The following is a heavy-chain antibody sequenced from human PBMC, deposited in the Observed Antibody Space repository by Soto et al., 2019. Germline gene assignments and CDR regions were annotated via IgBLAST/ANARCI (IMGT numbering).Heavy chain of an antibody. CDR1: GGSLSGYY. V-gene: IGHV4-34*01. D-gene: IGHD1-26*01. CDR2: INHSGNT. Sequence: KPSETLSLTCAVYGGSLSGYYWSRIRQPPGKALEWIGEINHSGNTNYNPSLKTRVTISVDTSKNQLFLNLSSVTAADTAMYYCARHHVRGRTIAGAAEFWGQGTLVTVSS. J-gene: IGHJ4*02. CDR3: ARHHVRGRTIAGAAEF.